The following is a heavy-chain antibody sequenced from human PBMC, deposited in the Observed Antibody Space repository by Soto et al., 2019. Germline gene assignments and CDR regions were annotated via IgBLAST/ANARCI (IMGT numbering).Heavy chain of an antibody. D-gene: IGHD2-21*01. CDR2: IIPIFGTA. Sequence: SVKVSCKASGGTFSSYAISWVRQAPGQGLEWMGGIIPIFGTANYAQKFQGRVTITADESTSTAYMELSSLRSEDTAVYYCARDRDVAILRNRGDDAFDIWGQGTMVTVSS. CDR3: ARDRDVAILRNRGDDAFDI. J-gene: IGHJ3*02. CDR1: GGTFSSYA. V-gene: IGHV1-69*13.